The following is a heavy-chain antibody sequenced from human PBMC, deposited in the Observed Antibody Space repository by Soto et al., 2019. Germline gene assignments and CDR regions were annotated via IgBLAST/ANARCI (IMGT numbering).Heavy chain of an antibody. J-gene: IGHJ6*02. V-gene: IGHV3-23*01. CDR2: IGGSSATT. Sequence: GGSLRLSCAASGFTFSTYAMTWVRQAPGKGLEWVSSIGGSSATTYYADSVKGRFTISRDNADNSLSLQMNSLGAEDAAVYFCARDPYNYGGYGYGMDVWGQGTTVTVSS. D-gene: IGHD3-16*01. CDR3: ARDPYNYGGYGYGMDV. CDR1: GFTFSTYA.